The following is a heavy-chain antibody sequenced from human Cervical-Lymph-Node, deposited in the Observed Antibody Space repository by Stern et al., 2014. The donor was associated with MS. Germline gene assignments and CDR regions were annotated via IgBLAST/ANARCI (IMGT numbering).Heavy chain of an antibody. CDR3: ARELDSYGSKPFDY. V-gene: IGHV4-31*03. CDR1: GGSISSGGYY. CDR2: IYYSGST. J-gene: IGHJ4*02. D-gene: IGHD5-18*01. Sequence: QVQLVESGPGLVKPSQTLSLTCTVSGGSISSGGYYWSWIRQHPGKGLEWIGYIYYSGSTYYNPSLESRVTISVDTSKNQFSLKLSSVTAADTAVYYCARELDSYGSKPFDYWGQGTLVTVSS.